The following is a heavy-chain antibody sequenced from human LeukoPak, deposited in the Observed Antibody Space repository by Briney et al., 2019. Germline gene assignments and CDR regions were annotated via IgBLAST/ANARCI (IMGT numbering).Heavy chain of an antibody. V-gene: IGHV1-8*01. Sequence: ATVTVSCKASGYTFTSYDINWVRQATGQGLEWMGWMNPNSGNTGYAQKFQGRVTMTRNTSISTAYMELSSLRSEDTAVYYCARGMGLLRTLIVYWGQGTLVTVSS. CDR3: ARGMGLLRTLIVY. CDR1: GYTFTSYD. CDR2: MNPNSGNT. J-gene: IGHJ4*02. D-gene: IGHD3-22*01.